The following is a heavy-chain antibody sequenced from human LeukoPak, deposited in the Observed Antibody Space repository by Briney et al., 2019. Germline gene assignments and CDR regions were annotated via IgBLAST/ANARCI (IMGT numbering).Heavy chain of an antibody. Sequence: GGSLGLSCAASGFTFDDYAMHWVRQAPGKGLEWVSGISWNSGSIGYADSVKGRFTISRGNAKNSLYLQMNSLRAEDTALYYCAKDKRRYSSGPYYYFDYWGQGTLVTVSS. V-gene: IGHV3-9*01. CDR1: GFTFDDYA. CDR2: ISWNSGSI. J-gene: IGHJ4*02. CDR3: AKDKRRYSSGPYYYFDY. D-gene: IGHD6-19*01.